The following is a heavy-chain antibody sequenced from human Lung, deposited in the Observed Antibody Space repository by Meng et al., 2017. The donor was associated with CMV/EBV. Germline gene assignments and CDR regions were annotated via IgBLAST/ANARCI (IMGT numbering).Heavy chain of an antibody. Sequence: ESLKISCAASGFTFSSFWMAWVRQAPEKGLEWVGNIKQDESEIQYVGSVKGRFTITRDNAKNSLFLQMNSLRAEDTAVYYCARSMLEVNRYYYGMDVWGEGXPVTVSS. CDR2: IKQDESEI. CDR3: ARSMLEVNRYYYGMDV. CDR1: GFTFSSFW. D-gene: IGHD1-1*01. V-gene: IGHV3-7*01. J-gene: IGHJ6*04.